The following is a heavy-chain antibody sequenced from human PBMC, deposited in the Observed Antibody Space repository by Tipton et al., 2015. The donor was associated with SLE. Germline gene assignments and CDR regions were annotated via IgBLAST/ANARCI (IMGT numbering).Heavy chain of an antibody. D-gene: IGHD2-15*01. CDR2: ISISGNSI. CDR1: GYSFSSYE. CDR3: ARDGRWYYMDV. Sequence: SLRLSCAASGYSFSSYEVNWVRQAPGKGLEWVSYISISGNSIYYADSVKGRFTISRDNAKNSLYLQMNSLRAEDTATYYCARDGRWYYMDVWGKGTTVTVSS. V-gene: IGHV3-48*03. J-gene: IGHJ6*03.